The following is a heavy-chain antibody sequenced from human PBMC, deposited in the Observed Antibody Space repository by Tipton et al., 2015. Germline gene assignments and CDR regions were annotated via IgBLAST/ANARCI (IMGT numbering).Heavy chain of an antibody. Sequence: SLRLSCAASGILFGDSTMHWVRQTPGKGLEWVSLITWDSGGTYYADSVKGRFTIYRDNSKNSLYLQMNSLRTEDTAVYYCAKDLGIGGWYGNYCAMDVWGQGTTVTVSS. D-gene: IGHD6-19*01. J-gene: IGHJ6*02. CDR1: GILFGDST. V-gene: IGHV3-43*01. CDR2: ITWDSGGT. CDR3: AKDLGIGGWYGNYCAMDV.